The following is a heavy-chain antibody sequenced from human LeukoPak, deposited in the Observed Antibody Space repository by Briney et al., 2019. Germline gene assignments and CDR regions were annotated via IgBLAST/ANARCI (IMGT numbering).Heavy chain of an antibody. Sequence: GGSLRLSCAVSEFTVSSNYMSWVRQAPGKGLECVSVIYSGDSTFYADSVKGRFTISRDNSKNTLYLQMNSLRAEDTAVYYCARIYSSSSSRGAFDIWGQGTMVTVSS. CDR3: ARIYSSSSSRGAFDI. D-gene: IGHD6-6*01. V-gene: IGHV3-66*01. CDR2: IYSGDST. J-gene: IGHJ3*02. CDR1: EFTVSSNY.